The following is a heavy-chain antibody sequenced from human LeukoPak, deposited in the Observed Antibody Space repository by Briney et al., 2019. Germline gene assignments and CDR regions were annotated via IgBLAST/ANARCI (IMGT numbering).Heavy chain of an antibody. Sequence: PGGSLRLSCAASGFTFNKYAMSWVRQAPGTGLEWVSGIGRSGANTYCAVSVKGRFTISRDNSKNTVYLQMNSLRVEDTAVYYCAKLQTAVVPAATLAFDSWGHGTLVAVSS. CDR2: IGRSGANT. D-gene: IGHD2-2*01. CDR3: AKLQTAVVPAATLAFDS. J-gene: IGHJ4*01. V-gene: IGHV3-23*01. CDR1: GFTFNKYA.